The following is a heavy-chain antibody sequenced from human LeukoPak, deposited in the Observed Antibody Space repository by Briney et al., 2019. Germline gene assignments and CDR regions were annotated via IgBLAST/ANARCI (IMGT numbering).Heavy chain of an antibody. D-gene: IGHD3-3*01. Sequence: ASVKVSCKASGYTFTSHDINWVRQATGQGLEWMGWMNPNSGNTGYAQKFQGRVTITRNTSIGTAYMELSSLRSEDTAVYYCARGRRDDFWSGYPYWGQGTLVAVSS. V-gene: IGHV1-8*03. CDR2: MNPNSGNT. CDR1: GYTFTSHD. J-gene: IGHJ4*02. CDR3: ARGRRDDFWSGYPY.